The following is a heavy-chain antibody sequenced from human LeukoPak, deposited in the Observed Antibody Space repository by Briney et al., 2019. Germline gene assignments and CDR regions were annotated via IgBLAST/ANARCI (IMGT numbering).Heavy chain of an antibody. Sequence: GGSLRLSCAASGFTFSSFGMHWVRQAPGKGLEWVAFIRYDGSKKYYADSVKGRFTFSRDNSKNTLYLQMNSLRAEDTALYYCARGGATKYFDYWGQGTLVTVSS. CDR2: IRYDGSKK. V-gene: IGHV3-30*02. D-gene: IGHD1-26*01. CDR3: ARGGATKYFDY. J-gene: IGHJ4*02. CDR1: GFTFSSFG.